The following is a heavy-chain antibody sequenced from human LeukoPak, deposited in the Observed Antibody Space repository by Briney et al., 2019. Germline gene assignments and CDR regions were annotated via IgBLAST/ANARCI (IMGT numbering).Heavy chain of an antibody. CDR2: ISYDGSNK. J-gene: IGHJ4*02. Sequence: PGGSLRLSCAASGLTFSSYGMHWVRQAPGKGLEGVAVISYDGSNKYYADSVKGRFTISRDKSKNTLYLQMNSLRAEDTAVYYCAKDSYWVYDSSGYLLDYWGQGTLVTVSS. D-gene: IGHD3-22*01. V-gene: IGHV3-30*18. CDR1: GLTFSSYG. CDR3: AKDSYWVYDSSGYLLDY.